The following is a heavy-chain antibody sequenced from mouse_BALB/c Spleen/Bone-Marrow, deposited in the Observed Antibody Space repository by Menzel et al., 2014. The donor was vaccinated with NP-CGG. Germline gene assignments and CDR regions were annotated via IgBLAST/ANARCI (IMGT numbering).Heavy chain of an antibody. CDR1: GFTFSSFG. J-gene: IGHJ2*01. Sequence: DVMLVEPGGGLVQPGGSRKLSCAASGFTFSSFGMHWVRQAPEKGLEWVAYISSGSSTIYYGDTVMGRFTISRDNPKNTLFLQMTSLRSEDTATYYCVRSGSSSGYFDYWGQGTTLTVSS. CDR3: VRSGSSSGYFDY. D-gene: IGHD1-1*01. V-gene: IGHV5-17*02. CDR2: ISSGSSTI.